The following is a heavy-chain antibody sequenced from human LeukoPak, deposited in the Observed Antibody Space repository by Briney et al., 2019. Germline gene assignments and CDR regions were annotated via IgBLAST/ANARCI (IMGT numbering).Heavy chain of an antibody. CDR2: IYYSGST. J-gene: IGHJ6*03. Sequence: PSETLSLTCTVSGGSISSHYWSWIRQPPGKGLEWLGYIYYSGSTNYNPSLKSRVTISVDTSKNQFSLKLSSVTAADTAVYYCAAYTIIPSYYYMDVWGKGTTVTVSS. V-gene: IGHV4-59*11. CDR1: GGSISSHY. CDR3: AAYTIIPSYYYMDV. D-gene: IGHD3-9*01.